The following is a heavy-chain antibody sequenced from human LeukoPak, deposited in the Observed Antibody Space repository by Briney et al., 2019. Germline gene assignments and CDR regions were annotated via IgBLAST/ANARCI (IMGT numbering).Heavy chain of an antibody. V-gene: IGHV1-69*06. Sequence: SVKVSCKASGGTFSSYAISSVPQAPGQGLEWMGGIIPIFGTANYAQKFQGRVTITADKSTSTAYLELSSLRSEDTAVYYCAHVVADAFDIWGQGTMVTVSS. D-gene: IGHD2-15*01. J-gene: IGHJ3*02. CDR3: AHVVADAFDI. CDR1: GGTFSSYA. CDR2: IIPIFGTA.